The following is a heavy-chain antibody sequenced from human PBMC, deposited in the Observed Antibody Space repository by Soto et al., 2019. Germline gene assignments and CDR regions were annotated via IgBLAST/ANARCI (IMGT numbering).Heavy chain of an antibody. Sequence: QVQLVQSGAEVKKPGASVKVSCKASGYTFTSYGISWVRQAPGQGLEWMGWISDNNGNTNYTQKLQDRVTMTTETSTSNAYMERRSLRSDDTAVYYCARDRGSYALDYWGQGTLVTVSS. CDR1: GYTFTSYG. V-gene: IGHV1-18*01. D-gene: IGHD1-26*01. J-gene: IGHJ4*02. CDR3: ARDRGSYALDY. CDR2: ISDNNGNT.